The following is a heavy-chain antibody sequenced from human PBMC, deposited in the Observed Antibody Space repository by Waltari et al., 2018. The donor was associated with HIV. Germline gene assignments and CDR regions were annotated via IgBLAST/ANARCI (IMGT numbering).Heavy chain of an antibody. CDR3: RSPVETSHSRDY. D-gene: IGHD1-1*01. J-gene: IGHJ4*02. CDR1: GFVFDVAW. V-gene: IGHV3-15*01. Sequence: EVQVVESGGGLVKPGESLRLSCAASGFVFDVAWMTWVRQAPGKGLGWVGRIKSNTDGGTADYAAPVRDRFTNSRDDSKNMVYLQMNGLKTADTAVYYCRSPVETSHSRDYWGQGTLVTVSA. CDR2: IKSNTDGGTA.